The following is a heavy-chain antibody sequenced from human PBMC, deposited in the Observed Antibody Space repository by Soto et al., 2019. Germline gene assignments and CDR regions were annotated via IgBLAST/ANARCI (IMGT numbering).Heavy chain of an antibody. CDR3: ARELLRFLEWLSRSNLYGMDA. CDR1: GFTFSSYA. J-gene: IGHJ6*02. CDR2: ISYDGSNR. D-gene: IGHD3-3*01. Sequence: PGGSLRLSCAASGFTFSSYAMHWVRQAPGKGLEWVAVISYDGSNRYYADSVKGRFTISRDNSKNTLYLQMNSLRAEDTAVYYCARELLRFLEWLSRSNLYGMDAWGQGTTVTVSS. V-gene: IGHV3-30-3*01.